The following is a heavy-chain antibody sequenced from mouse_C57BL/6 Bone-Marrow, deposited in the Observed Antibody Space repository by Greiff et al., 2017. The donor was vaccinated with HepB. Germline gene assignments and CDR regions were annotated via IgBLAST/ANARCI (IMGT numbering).Heavy chain of an antibody. V-gene: IGHV1-81*01. CDR2: IYPRSGNT. CDR3: ARSLLCADAMDY. Sequence: LVRPGASVKLSCKASGYTFTSYGISWVKQRTGQGLEWIGEIYPRSGNTYYNEKFKGKATLTADKSSSTAYMELRSLTSEDSAVYFCARSLLCADAMDYWGQGTSVTVSS. CDR1: GYTFTSYG. D-gene: IGHD2-10*01. J-gene: IGHJ4*01.